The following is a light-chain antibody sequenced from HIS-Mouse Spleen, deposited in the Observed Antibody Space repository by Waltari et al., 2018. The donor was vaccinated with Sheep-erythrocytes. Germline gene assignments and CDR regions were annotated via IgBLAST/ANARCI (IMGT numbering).Light chain of an antibody. CDR1: SREVGSYNL. Sequence: QSARTQPASGSGSPGQSITNSGTGTSREVGSYNLVSGYQQHQGKAPKLMIYEGSKRPSGVSNRFSGSKSGNTASLTISGLQAEDEADYYCCSYAGSSTLVFGGGTKLTVL. CDR2: EGS. CDR3: CSYAGSSTLV. J-gene: IGLJ2*01. V-gene: IGLV2-23*01.